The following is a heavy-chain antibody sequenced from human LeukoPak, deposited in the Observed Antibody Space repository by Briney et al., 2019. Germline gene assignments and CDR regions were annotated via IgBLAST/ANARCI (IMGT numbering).Heavy chain of an antibody. CDR2: INPNSGGT. CDR1: GYTFTGYY. J-gene: IGHJ4*02. Sequence: ASVKVSCKASGYTFTGYYIHWVRQAPGQGLEWMGWINPNSGGTNYAQKFQGRVTMTRDTSISTAYMELSRLRSDDTAVYYCASALGYCTNGVCYTPAYFDYWGQGTLVTVSS. V-gene: IGHV1-2*02. CDR3: ASALGYCTNGVCYTPAYFDY. D-gene: IGHD2-8*01.